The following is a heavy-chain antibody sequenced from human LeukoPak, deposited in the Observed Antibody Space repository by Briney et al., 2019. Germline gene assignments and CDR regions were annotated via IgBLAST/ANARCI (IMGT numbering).Heavy chain of an antibody. CDR2: IIPILAIA. Sequence: SVTVSCKASGGTFSSYAINWVRQAPGQGLEWMGGIIPILAIANYAQNFQGRVTLTADKSTSTVYMELRSLMSEDTAVYYCARNKGVYGDYKYYYGMDVWGNGAAVTVSS. CDR1: GGTFSSYA. J-gene: IGHJ6*04. V-gene: IGHV1-69*10. D-gene: IGHD4-17*01. CDR3: ARNKGVYGDYKYYYGMDV.